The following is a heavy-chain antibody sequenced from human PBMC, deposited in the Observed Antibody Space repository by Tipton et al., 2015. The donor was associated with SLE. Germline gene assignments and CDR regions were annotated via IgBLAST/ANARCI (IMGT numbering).Heavy chain of an antibody. CDR3: ARDSRFLEWFHAFDI. J-gene: IGHJ3*02. D-gene: IGHD3-3*01. CDR1: GGSISSSNW. Sequence: TLSLTCAVSGGSISSSNWWSWVRQPPGKGLEWIGEIYHSGSTNYNPSLKSRVTISVDTSKNQFSLKLSSVTAADTAVYYCARDSRFLEWFHAFDIWGQGTMVTVSS. V-gene: IGHV4-4*02. CDR2: IYHSGST.